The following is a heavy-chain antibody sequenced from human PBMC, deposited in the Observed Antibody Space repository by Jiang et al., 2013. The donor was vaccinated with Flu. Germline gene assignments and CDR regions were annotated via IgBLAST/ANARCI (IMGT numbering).Heavy chain of an antibody. V-gene: IGHV4-39*07. Sequence: GLVKPSETLSLTCTVSGGSISSSSYYWGWIRQPPGKGLEWIGSIYYSGSTYYNPSLKSRVTISVDTSKNQFSLKLSSVTAADTAVYYCARWRYYDFWSGHSTKGTAFDIWGQGTMVTVSS. J-gene: IGHJ3*02. D-gene: IGHD3-3*01. CDR2: IYYSGST. CDR3: ARWRYYDFWSGHSTKGTAFDI. CDR1: GGSISSSSYY.